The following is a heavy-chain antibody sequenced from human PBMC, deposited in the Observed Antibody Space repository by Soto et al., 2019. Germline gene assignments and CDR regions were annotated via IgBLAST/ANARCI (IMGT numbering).Heavy chain of an antibody. CDR1: GGSISSGGYY. Sequence: QVQLQESDPGLVKPSQTLSLTCTVSGGSISSGGYYWSWIRQHPGKGLEWIGYIYYSGSTYYNPSLKSRVTISVDTSKNQFSLKLSSVTAADTAVYYCARTPRRAVAGIVDYWGQGTLVTVSS. CDR3: ARTPRRAVAGIVDY. V-gene: IGHV4-31*03. CDR2: IYYSGST. J-gene: IGHJ4*02. D-gene: IGHD6-19*01.